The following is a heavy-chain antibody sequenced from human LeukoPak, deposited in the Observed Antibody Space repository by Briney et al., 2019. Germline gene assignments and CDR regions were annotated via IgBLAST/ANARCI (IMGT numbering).Heavy chain of an antibody. CDR2: IWYDGSNK. CDR1: GFTFSSYG. Sequence: GGSLRLSCAASGFTFSSYGMHWVRQAPGKGLEWVAVIWYDGSNKYYADSVKGRFTISRDNSKNTLVLQMNSLRAEDTAVYYCARKKLVDTALAGASYYYYYYGMDVWGQGTTVTVSS. CDR3: ARKKLVDTALAGASYYYYYYGMDV. J-gene: IGHJ6*02. D-gene: IGHD5-18*01. V-gene: IGHV3-33*03.